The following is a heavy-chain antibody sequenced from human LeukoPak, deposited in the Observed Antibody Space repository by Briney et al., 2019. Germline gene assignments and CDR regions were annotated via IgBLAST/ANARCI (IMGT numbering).Heavy chain of an antibody. CDR3: AREEEAAAGASYTSGYFQH. J-gene: IGHJ1*01. V-gene: IGHV3-30-3*01. Sequence: QPGGSLRLSCAASGFTFSSYAMHWVRQAPGKGLEWVAVISYDGSNKYYADSVKGRFTISRDNSKNTLYLQMNSLRAEDTAVYYCAREEEAAAGASYTSGYFQHWGQGTLVTVSS. CDR1: GFTFSSYA. D-gene: IGHD6-13*01. CDR2: ISYDGSNK.